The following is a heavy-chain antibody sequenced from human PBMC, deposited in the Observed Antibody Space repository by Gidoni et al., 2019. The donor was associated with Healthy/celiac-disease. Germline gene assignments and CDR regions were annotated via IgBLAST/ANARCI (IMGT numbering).Heavy chain of an antibody. CDR3: TSTHSSSPY. Sequence: EVQLVESGGGLVQPGGSLHLSCAASGFTFSGSAMHWVRQASGKGLEWVGRIRSKANSYATAYAASVKGRFTISRDDSKNTAYLQMNSLKTEDTAVYYCTSTHSSSPYWGQGTLVTVSS. D-gene: IGHD6-6*01. CDR1: GFTFSGSA. CDR2: IRSKANSYAT. V-gene: IGHV3-73*01. J-gene: IGHJ4*02.